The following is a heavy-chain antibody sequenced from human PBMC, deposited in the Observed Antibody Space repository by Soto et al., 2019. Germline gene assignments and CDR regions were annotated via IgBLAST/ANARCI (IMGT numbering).Heavy chain of an antibody. CDR1: GYTFTSYD. J-gene: IGHJ4*02. CDR3: ARGRRQWLGTDQKKNTYYFDY. D-gene: IGHD6-19*01. CDR2: MNPNSGNT. Sequence: ASVKVSCKASGYTFTSYDINWVRQATGQGLEWMGWMNPNSGNTGYAQKFQGRVTMTRNTSISTAYMELSSLRSEDTAVYYCARGRRQWLGTDQKKNTYYFDYWGQGTLVTVSS. V-gene: IGHV1-8*01.